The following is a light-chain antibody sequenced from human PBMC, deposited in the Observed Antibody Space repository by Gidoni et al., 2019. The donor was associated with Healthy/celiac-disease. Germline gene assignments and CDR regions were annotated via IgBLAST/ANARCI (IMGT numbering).Light chain of an antibody. J-gene: IGKJ3*01. V-gene: IGKV4-1*01. CDR3: QQYYSTPR. CDR2: WAS. Sequence: DIVMTQSPDSLAVSLGERVTINCKSSQSVLYSSNNKNYLAWYQQKPGQPPKLLIYWASTRESGVPDRFSGSGSATDFTLTISSLQAEDVAVYYCQQYYSTPRFGPGTKVDIK. CDR1: QSVLYSSNNKNY.